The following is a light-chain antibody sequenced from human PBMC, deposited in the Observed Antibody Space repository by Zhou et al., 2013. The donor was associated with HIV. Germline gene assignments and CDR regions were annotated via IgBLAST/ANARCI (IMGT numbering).Light chain of an antibody. J-gene: IGKJ1*01. CDR3: LQYNNWPPWT. CDR2: GAS. V-gene: IGKV3-15*01. Sequence: EIVMTQSPVTLSVSPGERATLSCRASQSISTKLAWYQQKPGQAPRLLIYGASTRATGIPARFSGSGSGTEFTLTITSMQSEDFALYYCLQYNNWPPWTFGQGTTVEIK. CDR1: QSISTK.